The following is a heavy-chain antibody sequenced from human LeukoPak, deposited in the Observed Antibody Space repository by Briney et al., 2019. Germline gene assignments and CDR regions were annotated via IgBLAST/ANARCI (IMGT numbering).Heavy chain of an antibody. Sequence: SETLSLTCTVSGGSISSYYWSWIRQPPGKGLEWIGSIYYSGSTYYNPSLKSRVTISVDTSKNQFSLKLSSVTAADTAVYYCARDGLVLLWFGDRHGFDPWGQGTLVTVSS. J-gene: IGHJ5*02. CDR2: IYYSGST. V-gene: IGHV4-59*12. CDR3: ARDGLVLLWFGDRHGFDP. D-gene: IGHD3-10*01. CDR1: GGSISSYY.